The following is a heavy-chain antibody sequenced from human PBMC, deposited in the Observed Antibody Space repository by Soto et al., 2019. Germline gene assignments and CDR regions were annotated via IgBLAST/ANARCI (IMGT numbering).Heavy chain of an antibody. CDR3: ARGRGSHGVYYFDS. D-gene: IGHD1-26*01. CDR1: GYPFTGYG. V-gene: IGHV1-18*04. Sequence: ASVKVSCKASGYPFTGYGMHWVRQAPGQGLEWMGRISAYNVDTYNAQKFQDRVTMTTDTSTTTAYMELRGLRSDNTAVYYCARGRGSHGVYYFDSWGQGTLVTVSS. CDR2: ISAYNVDT. J-gene: IGHJ4*02.